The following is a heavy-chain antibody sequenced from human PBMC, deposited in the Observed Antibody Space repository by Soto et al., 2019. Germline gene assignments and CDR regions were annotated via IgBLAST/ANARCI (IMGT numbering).Heavy chain of an antibody. D-gene: IGHD3-22*01. CDR2: IIPIFGTA. V-gene: IGHV1-69*13. CDR3: ARVSPPYYYDSSGSTRGHNWFDP. CDR1: GGTFSSYA. Sequence: SVKVSCKASGGTFSSYAISWVRQAPGQGLEWMGGIIPIFGTANYAQKFQDRVTITADESTSTAYMELSSLRSEDTAVYYCARVSPPYYYDSSGSTRGHNWFDPWGQGTLVTVSS. J-gene: IGHJ5*02.